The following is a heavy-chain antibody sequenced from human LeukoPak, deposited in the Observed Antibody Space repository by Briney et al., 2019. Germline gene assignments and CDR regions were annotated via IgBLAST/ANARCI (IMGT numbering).Heavy chain of an antibody. CDR3: ARPVGGGYWYFDY. V-gene: IGHV4-39*01. D-gene: IGHD2-15*01. Sequence: SETLSLTCTVSSGFFSRNGYYWGWIRLPPGKGLEWIMRILYSGTTYNNPSLKSRVPMSVAPSKHQFSLGLNSVTAADTAVYYWARPVGGGYWYFDYWGRGTQVTVSS. J-gene: IGHJ2*01. CDR2: ILYSGTT. CDR1: SGFFSRNGYY.